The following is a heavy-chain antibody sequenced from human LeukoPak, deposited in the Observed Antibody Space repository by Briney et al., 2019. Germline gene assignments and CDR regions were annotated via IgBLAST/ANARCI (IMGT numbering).Heavy chain of an antibody. CDR1: GFTFSSYG. Sequence: GGSLRLSCAASGFTFSSYGMHWVRQAPGKGLEWVAFIRYDGSNKYYADSVKGRFTISRDNSKNTLYLQMNSLRAEDTAVYYCAKACGPSRWVHFDYWGQGTLVTVSS. CDR3: AKACGPSRWVHFDY. CDR2: IRYDGSNK. V-gene: IGHV3-30*02. D-gene: IGHD4-23*01. J-gene: IGHJ4*02.